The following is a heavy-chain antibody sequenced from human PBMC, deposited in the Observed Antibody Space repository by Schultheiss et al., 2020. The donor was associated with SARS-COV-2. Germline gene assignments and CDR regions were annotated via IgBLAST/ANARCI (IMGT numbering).Heavy chain of an antibody. D-gene: IGHD3-22*01. CDR2: IYYSGST. J-gene: IGHJ4*02. CDR3: ARGYTLYYYDSSGYYYDY. CDR1: GGSISSYY. V-gene: IGHV4-59*01. Sequence: SETLSLTCTVSGGSISSYYWSWIRQPPGKGLEWIGYIYYSGSTNYNPSLKSRVTISMDTSKNHFSLKLSSVTAADTAVYYCARGYTLYYYDSSGYYYDYWGQGTLVTVSS.